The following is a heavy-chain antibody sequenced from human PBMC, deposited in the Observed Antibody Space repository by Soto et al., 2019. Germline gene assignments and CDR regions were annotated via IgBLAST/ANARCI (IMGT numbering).Heavy chain of an antibody. CDR1: GGTFSSYA. V-gene: IGHV1-69*12. Sequence: QVQLVQSGAEVKKPGSSVKVSCKASGGTFSSYAISWVRQAPGQGLEWMGGIIPIFGTANYAQKFQGRVTITADESTSTAYMELSSLRSEDTAVYYCARGSSSWPIMFSDAFDIWGQGTMVTVSS. CDR2: IIPIFGTA. CDR3: ARGSSSWPIMFSDAFDI. D-gene: IGHD6-13*01. J-gene: IGHJ3*02.